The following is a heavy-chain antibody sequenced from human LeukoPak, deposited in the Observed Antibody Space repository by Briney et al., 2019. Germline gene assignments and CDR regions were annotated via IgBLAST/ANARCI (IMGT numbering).Heavy chain of an antibody. D-gene: IGHD2-2*01. CDR1: GGSISSSSYY. V-gene: IGHV4-39*07. J-gene: IGHJ3*02. Sequence: SETLSLTCTVSGGSISSSSYYWGWIRQPPGKGLEWIGSIYHSGTTYYNMSLKSRVTISVDTSKNQFSLKLTSVTAANTAVYYCARGIRGSNYADAFDIWGQGTMVTVSS. CDR3: ARGIRGSNYADAFDI. CDR2: IYHSGTT.